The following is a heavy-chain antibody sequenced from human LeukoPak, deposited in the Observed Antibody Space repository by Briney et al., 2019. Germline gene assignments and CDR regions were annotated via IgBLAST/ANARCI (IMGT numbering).Heavy chain of an antibody. Sequence: GGSLRLSCASSVFSFSIYGIHWVRQVPGKGLEGVSFIPYDRNEKFYADSVKGRFTISRDNSKNMIYLQMNNLRVEDTAVYYCAKGLGDDNGFRLAYWGQGTLVTVSS. J-gene: IGHJ4*02. D-gene: IGHD2-21*02. CDR1: VFSFSIYG. CDR2: IPYDRNEK. CDR3: AKGLGDDNGFRLAY. V-gene: IGHV3-30*02.